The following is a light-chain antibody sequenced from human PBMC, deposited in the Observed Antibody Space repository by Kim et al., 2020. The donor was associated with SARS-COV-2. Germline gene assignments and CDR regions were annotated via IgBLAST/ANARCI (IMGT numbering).Light chain of an antibody. CDR2: DAS. CDR3: QAYDNLPLT. V-gene: IGKV1-33*01. Sequence: ASVGDRVTITCQASQDISNYLNWYQQKPGKAPKLLIHDASSLKTGVPSRFSGSGSGTDFTFSISRLQPEDIATYYCQAYDNLPLTFGGGTKVDIK. J-gene: IGKJ4*01. CDR1: QDISNY.